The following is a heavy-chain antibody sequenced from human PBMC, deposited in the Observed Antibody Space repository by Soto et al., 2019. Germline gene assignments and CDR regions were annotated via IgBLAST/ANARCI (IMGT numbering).Heavy chain of an antibody. Sequence: GGSLRLSCAASGFTFSSYGMHWVRQAPGKGLEWVAVISYDGSNKYYADSVKGRFTISRDNSKNTLYLQMNSLRAEDTVVYYCAKNDGDSSGYYLDWYFDLWGRGTLVTVSS. V-gene: IGHV3-30*18. CDR1: GFTFSSYG. CDR3: AKNDGDSSGYYLDWYFDL. D-gene: IGHD3-22*01. CDR2: ISYDGSNK. J-gene: IGHJ2*01.